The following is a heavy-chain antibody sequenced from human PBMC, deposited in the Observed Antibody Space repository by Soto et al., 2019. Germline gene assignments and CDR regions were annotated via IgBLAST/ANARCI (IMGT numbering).Heavy chain of an antibody. CDR2: ISPNTGGT. D-gene: IGHD6-19*01. V-gene: IGHV1-2*02. Sequence: QVHLVQSGAEVKRPGASVKVSCKASGYSFTGYYIHWVRQAPGQGLEWMGWISPNTGGTKYAQNFQGRVTMTSDTSISTTYMDLRRLTSDDTAVYYCARDGGGCPKVWGQGTLVTGSS. CDR1: GYSFTGYY. J-gene: IGHJ4*02. CDR3: ARDGGGCPKV.